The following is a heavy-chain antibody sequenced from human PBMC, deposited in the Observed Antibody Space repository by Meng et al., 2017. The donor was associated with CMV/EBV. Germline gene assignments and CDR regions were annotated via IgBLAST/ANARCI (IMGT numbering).Heavy chain of an antibody. CDR1: GFTFSSYW. CDR3: AKDAPSYGVSPSYYYYGMDV. J-gene: IGHJ6*02. CDR2: IKQDGSEK. V-gene: IGHV3-7*01. Sequence: GESLKISCAASGFTFSSYWMSWVRQAPGKGLEWVANIKQDGSEKYYVDSVKGRFTISRDNAKNSLYLQMNSLRAEDTAVYYCAKDAPSYGVSPSYYYYGMDVWGQGTTVTVSS. D-gene: IGHD4-17*01.